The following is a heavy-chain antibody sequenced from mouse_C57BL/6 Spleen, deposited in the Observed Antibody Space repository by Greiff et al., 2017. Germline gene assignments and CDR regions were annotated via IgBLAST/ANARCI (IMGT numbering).Heavy chain of an antibody. CDR2: ISYEGSN. Sequence: DVKLQESGPGLVKPSQSLSLTCSVTGYSITSGYYWNWIRQFPGNKLEWMGYISYEGSNNYNPSLKNRISITRDTSKNQFFLKLNSVTTEDTATYYCAREGREYAMDYWGQGTSVTVSS. CDR3: AREGREYAMDY. V-gene: IGHV3-6*01. J-gene: IGHJ4*01. CDR1: GYSITSGYY.